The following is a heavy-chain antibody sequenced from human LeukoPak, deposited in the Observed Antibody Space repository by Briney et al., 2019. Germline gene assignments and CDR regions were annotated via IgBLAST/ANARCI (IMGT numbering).Heavy chain of an antibody. V-gene: IGHV1-2*02. CDR3: ARDHGGDCSGGSCYYWYFDL. Sequence: ASVKVSCKASGYTFTGYYMHWVRQAPGQGLEWMGWINPNSGGTNYAQKFQGRVTMTRDTSISTAYMELSRLRSDDTAVYYCARDHGGDCSGGSCYYWYFDLWGRGTLVTVSS. CDR2: INPNSGGT. CDR1: GYTFTGYY. D-gene: IGHD2-15*01. J-gene: IGHJ2*01.